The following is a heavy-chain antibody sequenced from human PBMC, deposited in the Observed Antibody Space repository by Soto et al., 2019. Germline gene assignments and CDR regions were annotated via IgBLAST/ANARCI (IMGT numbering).Heavy chain of an antibody. D-gene: IGHD2-21*02. CDR1: GFTFSNAW. Sequence: EVQLVESGGGLVKPGGTLRLSCAASGFTFSNAWMNWVRQAPGKRLEWVARIKSKVVGGTIDYATPVKGRFTISRHDSENTLYLQMNSLTTEDTAVYFCTTYGGDCYYNYWRQGTLLTVSS. J-gene: IGHJ4*02. CDR3: TTYGGDCYYNY. V-gene: IGHV3-15*01. CDR2: IKSKVVGGTI.